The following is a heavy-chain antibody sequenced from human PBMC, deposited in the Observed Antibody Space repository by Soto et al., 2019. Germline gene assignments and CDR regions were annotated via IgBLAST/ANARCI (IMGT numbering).Heavy chain of an antibody. CDR2: IYYSGNT. Sequence: GQLQESGPGLIKPSETLSLTCTVSGDSISSYYWSWIRQPPGKGLEWIGFIYYSGNTNYNPSLKSRVTMSIDTSKNQFSLKLSSVTAADTAVYYCARDQGIGASGPFDYWGLGSLVTVSS. CDR3: ARDQGIGASGPFDY. D-gene: IGHD6-13*01. J-gene: IGHJ4*02. V-gene: IGHV4-59*01. CDR1: GDSISSYY.